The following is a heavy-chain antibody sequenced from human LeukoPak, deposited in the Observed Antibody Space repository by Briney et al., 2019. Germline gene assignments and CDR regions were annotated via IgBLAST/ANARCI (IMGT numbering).Heavy chain of an antibody. Sequence: ASVKVSCKASGYTFTSYGISWVRQAPGQGLEWMGWISAYNGNTNYAQKLQGRVTMTTDTSTSTAYMELRSLRSDDTAVHYCARDRSDGYSSSWYYYYYSMDVWGQGTTVTVSS. V-gene: IGHV1-18*01. CDR2: ISAYNGNT. CDR3: ARDRSDGYSSSWYYYYYSMDV. J-gene: IGHJ6*02. CDR1: GYTFTSYG. D-gene: IGHD6-13*01.